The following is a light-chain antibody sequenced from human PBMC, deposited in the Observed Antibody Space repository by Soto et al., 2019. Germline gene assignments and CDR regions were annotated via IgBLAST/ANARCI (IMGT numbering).Light chain of an antibody. V-gene: IGLV1-40*01. CDR2: TDN. J-gene: IGLJ1*01. CDR3: AAWDDSLNGLYV. CDR1: SSNIGAGYD. Sequence: QSVLTQPPSVSGAPGQRVTISCTGSSSNIGAGYDVHWYQQRPGTAPKLLIYTDNQRPSGVPDRFSGSKSGTSASLAISGLQSEDEADYYCAAWDDSLNGLYVFGTGTKVTVL.